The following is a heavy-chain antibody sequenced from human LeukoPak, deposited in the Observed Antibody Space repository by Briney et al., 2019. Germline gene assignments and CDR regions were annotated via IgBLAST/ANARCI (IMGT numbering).Heavy chain of an antibody. V-gene: IGHV1-18*01. Sequence: ASVKVSCKASGYTFTSYGISWVRQAPGRGLEWMGWISAYNGNTNYAQKLQGRVTMTTDTSTSTAYMELRSLRSDDTAVYYCARVGSSSWYPLPFDYWGQGTLVTVSS. CDR2: ISAYNGNT. J-gene: IGHJ4*02. CDR3: ARVGSSSWYPLPFDY. CDR1: GYTFTSYG. D-gene: IGHD6-13*01.